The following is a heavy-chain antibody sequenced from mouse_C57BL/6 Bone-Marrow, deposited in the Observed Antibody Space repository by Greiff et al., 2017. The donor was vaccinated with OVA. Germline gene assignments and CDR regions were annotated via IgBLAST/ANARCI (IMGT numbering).Heavy chain of an antibody. D-gene: IGHD1-3*01. CDR3: ARKLTHYAMDY. J-gene: IGHJ4*01. V-gene: IGHV1-18*01. CDR2: INPNNGGT. CDR1: GYTFTDYN. Sequence: VQLQQSGPELVKPGASVKIPCKASGYTFTDYNMDWVKQSHGKSLEWIGDINPNNGGTIYNQKFKGKATLTVDKSSSTAYMELRSLTSEDTAVYYCARKLTHYAMDYWGQGTSVTVSS.